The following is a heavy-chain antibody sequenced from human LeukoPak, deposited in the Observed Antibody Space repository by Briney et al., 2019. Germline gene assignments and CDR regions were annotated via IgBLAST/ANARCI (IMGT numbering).Heavy chain of an antibody. Sequence: GGSLRLSCAASGFTFSSYSMNWVRQAPGKGLEWVSSISSSSSYIYYADSEKGRFTISRDNAKNSLYLQMNSLRAEDTAVYYCARDRFGGSSFYDAFDIWGQGTMVTVSS. CDR3: ARDRFGGSSFYDAFDI. D-gene: IGHD2-15*01. J-gene: IGHJ3*02. CDR1: GFTFSSYS. CDR2: ISSSSSYI. V-gene: IGHV3-21*01.